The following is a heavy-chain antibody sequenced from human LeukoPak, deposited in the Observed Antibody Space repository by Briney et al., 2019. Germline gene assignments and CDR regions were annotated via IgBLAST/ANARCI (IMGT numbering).Heavy chain of an antibody. D-gene: IGHD2/OR15-2a*01. CDR2: ISSSGSTI. V-gene: IGHV3-11*01. CDR1: GFTFSDYY. CDR3: AREWVTGSLSKRYYGMDV. J-gene: IGHJ6*02. Sequence: GGSLRLSCAASGFTFSDYYMSWIRQAPGKGLEWVSYISSSGSTIYYADSVKGRFTISRDNAKNSLYLQMNSLRAEDTAVYYCAREWVTGSLSKRYYGMDVWGQGTTVTVSS.